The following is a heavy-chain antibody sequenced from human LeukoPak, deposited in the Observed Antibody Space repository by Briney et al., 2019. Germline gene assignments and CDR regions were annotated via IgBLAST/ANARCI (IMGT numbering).Heavy chain of an antibody. CDR3: ARGREGQMATITAFDY. V-gene: IGHV1-18*01. CDR2: ISAYNGNT. J-gene: IGHJ4*02. CDR1: GYTFTSYG. D-gene: IGHD5-24*01. Sequence: ASVKVSCKASGYTFTSYGINWVRQAPGQGLEWVGGISAYNGNTNYAQKVYGRVTMTTDTSTSTAYMELSSLRSDDTAVYYCARGREGQMATITAFDYWGQGTLVTVSS.